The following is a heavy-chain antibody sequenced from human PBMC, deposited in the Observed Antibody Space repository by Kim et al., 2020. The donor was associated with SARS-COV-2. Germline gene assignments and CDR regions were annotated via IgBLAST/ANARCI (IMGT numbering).Heavy chain of an antibody. Sequence: GGSLRLSCAASGFTFSSYGMHWVRQAPGKGLQWVAVISYDGSDKHHADSVKGRFTISRDNSKNTLYLQMNSLRGEDSAVYYCAKDYVTGPASYSFGYWGQGAPVTVSS. V-gene: IGHV3-30*18. CDR1: GFTFSSYG. D-gene: IGHD3-10*02. J-gene: IGHJ4*02. CDR2: ISYDGSDK. CDR3: AKDYVTGPASYSFGY.